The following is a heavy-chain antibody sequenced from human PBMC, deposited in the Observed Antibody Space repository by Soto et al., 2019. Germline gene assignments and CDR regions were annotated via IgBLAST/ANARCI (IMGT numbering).Heavy chain of an antibody. D-gene: IGHD3-3*01. CDR3: ASFWPGYNPFAY. V-gene: IGHV3-48*01. Sequence: GGSLRLSCAASGFTFSSYSMNWVRHVPGEGLEWVSYISSSTSSIYYADSVKGRFTISRDNAKNSLYLQMNSLRAEDTAVYYCASFWPGYNPFAYWGQGALSTVSS. CDR2: ISSSTSSI. CDR1: GFTFSSYS. J-gene: IGHJ4*02.